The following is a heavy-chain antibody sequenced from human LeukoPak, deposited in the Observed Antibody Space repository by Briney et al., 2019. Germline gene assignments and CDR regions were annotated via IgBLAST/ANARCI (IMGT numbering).Heavy chain of an antibody. CDR2: IRYDGSNK. CDR3: AKGSILYYYYYMDV. CDR1: GFTFSSYG. Sequence: GRSLRLSCAASGFTFSSYGMHWVRQAPGKGLEWVAFIRYDGSNKYYADSVKGRFTISRDNSKNTLYLQMNSLRAEDTAVYYCAKGSILYYYYYMDVWGKGTTVTVSS. D-gene: IGHD1-26*01. V-gene: IGHV3-30*02. J-gene: IGHJ6*03.